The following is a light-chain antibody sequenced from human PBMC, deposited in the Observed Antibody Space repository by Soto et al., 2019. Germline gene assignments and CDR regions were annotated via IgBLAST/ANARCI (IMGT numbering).Light chain of an antibody. CDR2: GAS. Sequence: EIVMTQSPATLSVSPGERATLSCRASQSVSGNLAWYQQKPGQPPRLLIYGASTRATGIPARFSGSGSGTEFTLTISSLQSEDCAVYYCQQYNNWTLTCGGGTKVEIK. J-gene: IGKJ4*01. CDR1: QSVSGN. CDR3: QQYNNWTLT. V-gene: IGKV3-15*01.